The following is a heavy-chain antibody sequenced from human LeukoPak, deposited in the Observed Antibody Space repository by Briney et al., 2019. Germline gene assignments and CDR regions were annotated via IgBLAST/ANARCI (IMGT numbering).Heavy chain of an antibody. V-gene: IGHV3-48*03. Sequence: GGSLRLSCAASGFTFSSYEMNWVRQAPGKGLEWVSYISSSGSTIYYADSVKGRFTISRDNSKNTLYLQMNSLRAEDTAVYYCAREEAFYSGSYYFDYWGQGTLVTVSS. CDR1: GFTFSSYE. J-gene: IGHJ4*02. CDR3: AREEAFYSGSYYFDY. D-gene: IGHD1-26*01. CDR2: ISSSGSTI.